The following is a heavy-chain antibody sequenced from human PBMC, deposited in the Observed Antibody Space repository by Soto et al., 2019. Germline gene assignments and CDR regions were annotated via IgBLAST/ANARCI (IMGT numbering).Heavy chain of an antibody. J-gene: IGHJ4*02. CDR1: GFTFSSYD. V-gene: IGHV3-13*01. D-gene: IGHD2-2*01. CDR2: IGTAGDT. Sequence: EVQLVESGGGLVQPGGSLRLSCGASGFTFSSYDMHWVRQATGKGLEWVSAIGTAGDTYYPGSVKGRFTISRENAKNSLYLQMNSLRAEDTAVYYCARTSTSHCFDYWGQGTLVTVSS. CDR3: ARTSTSHCFDY.